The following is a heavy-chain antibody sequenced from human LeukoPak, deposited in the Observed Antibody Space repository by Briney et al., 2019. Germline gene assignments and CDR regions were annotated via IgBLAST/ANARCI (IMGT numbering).Heavy chain of an antibody. V-gene: IGHV1-46*01. J-gene: IGHJ3*02. CDR3: ARIRDGYNDAYDI. CDR2: INPSDGST. D-gene: IGHD5-24*01. Sequence: ASVKVSCKASGYTFTRYYIQFVRQAPGQGFEWMAIINPSDGSTTNSQKFQGRVTMTRDTYTSTVYMEPSGLRSEDTALYYCARIRDGYNDAYDIWGQGTMVTVSS. CDR1: GYTFTRYY.